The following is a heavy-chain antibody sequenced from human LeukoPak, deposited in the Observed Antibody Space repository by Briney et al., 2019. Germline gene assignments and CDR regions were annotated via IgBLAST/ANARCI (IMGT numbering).Heavy chain of an antibody. J-gene: IGHJ4*02. V-gene: IGHV3-30*02. CDR2: IRYDGSNK. Sequence: GGSLRLSCAASLLASCTYGIHWVRQAQGTGLEWVAFIRYDGSNKPYANPVKGRFTTPRDNSKTTLYLQMNSLRAEATAVDYCAKYLEQWRANYFDYWGQGTLVTVSS. D-gene: IGHD6-19*01. CDR3: AKYLEQWRANYFDY. CDR1: LLASCTYG.